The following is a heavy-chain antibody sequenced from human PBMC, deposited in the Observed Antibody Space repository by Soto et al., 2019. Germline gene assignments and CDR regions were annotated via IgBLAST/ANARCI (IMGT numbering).Heavy chain of an antibody. V-gene: IGHV3-15*01. J-gene: IGHJ4*02. Sequence: GGSLRLSCAASGFTFSNAWMSWVRQAPGKGLEWVGRIKSKTDGGTTDYAAPVKGRFTISRDDSKNTLYLQMNSLKTEDTAVYYCTTEKNVVVPAANYFDYWGQGTLVTV. CDR1: GFTFSNAW. CDR2: IKSKTDGGTT. CDR3: TTEKNVVVPAANYFDY. D-gene: IGHD2-2*01.